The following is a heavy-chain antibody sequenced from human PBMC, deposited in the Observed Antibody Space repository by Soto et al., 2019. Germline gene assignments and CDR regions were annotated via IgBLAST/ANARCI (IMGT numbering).Heavy chain of an antibody. Sequence: GGSLRLSCAASGFTFSSYGMHWVRQAPGKGLEWVAVIWYDGSNKYYADSVKGRFTISRDNSKNTLYLQMNSLRAEDTAVYYCARAGGDYVSYMDVWGKGTTVTVSS. V-gene: IGHV3-33*01. CDR3: ARAGGDYVSYMDV. CDR1: GFTFSSYG. D-gene: IGHD4-17*01. J-gene: IGHJ6*03. CDR2: IWYDGSNK.